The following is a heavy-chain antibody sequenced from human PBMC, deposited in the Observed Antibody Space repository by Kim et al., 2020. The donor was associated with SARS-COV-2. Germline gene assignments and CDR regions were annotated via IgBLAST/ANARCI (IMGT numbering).Heavy chain of an antibody. CDR3: AKGEELGSTTACFHH. CDR1: GFTFDDYA. CDR2: ISWNSGSI. J-gene: IGHJ1*01. V-gene: IGHV3-9*01. D-gene: IGHD1-26*01. Sequence: GGSLRLSCAASGFTFDDYAMHWVWQAPGKGLEWVSGISWNSGSIAYADSVKGRFTISRDNAKNSLYLQMNSLRAEDTALYYCAKGEELGSTTACFHHWG.